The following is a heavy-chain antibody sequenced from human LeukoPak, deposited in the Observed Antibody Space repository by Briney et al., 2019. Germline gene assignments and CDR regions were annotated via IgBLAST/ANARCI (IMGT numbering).Heavy chain of an antibody. Sequence: PGGSLRLSCAASGFNVSRNYMSWVRQAPGKGLEWVSSISSSSSYIYYADSVKGRFTISRDNAKNSLYLQMNSLRAEDTAVYYCARTELLYYFDYWGQGTLVTVSS. CDR2: ISSSSSYI. V-gene: IGHV3-21*01. D-gene: IGHD1-7*01. CDR3: ARTELLYYFDY. J-gene: IGHJ4*02. CDR1: GFNVSRNY.